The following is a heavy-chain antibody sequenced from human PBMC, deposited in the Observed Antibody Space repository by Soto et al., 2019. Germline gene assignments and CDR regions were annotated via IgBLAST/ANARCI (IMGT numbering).Heavy chain of an antibody. D-gene: IGHD3-10*01. J-gene: IGHJ4*02. CDR1: GGSINSYY. V-gene: IGHV4-4*07. CDR3: ARGPGGFGDFSLDY. CDR2: IYSGGST. Sequence: VQLQESGPGLVKPSETLSLTCTVSGGSINSYYWSWIRQPAGKGLEWIGRIYSGGSTNYNPSLKSRRTVSVDTSKNQFSLKRTSVTAADTAVYYCARGPGGFGDFSLDYWGQGTLVTVSS.